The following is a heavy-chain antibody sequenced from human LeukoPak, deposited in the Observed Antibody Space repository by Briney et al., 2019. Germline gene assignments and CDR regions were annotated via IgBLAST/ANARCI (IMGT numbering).Heavy chain of an antibody. J-gene: IGHJ4*02. CDR1: GGSISSGDYY. V-gene: IGHV4-30-4*01. Sequence: SETLSLTCTVSGGSISSGDYYWSWIRQPPGKGLEWIGYIYYSGSTYYNPSLKSRVTISVDTSKNQFSLKLSSVTAADTAVYYCARTVLRFLEWLSPRPYYFDYWGQGTLVTVSS. CDR3: ARTVLRFLEWLSPRPYYFDY. D-gene: IGHD3-3*01. CDR2: IYYSGST.